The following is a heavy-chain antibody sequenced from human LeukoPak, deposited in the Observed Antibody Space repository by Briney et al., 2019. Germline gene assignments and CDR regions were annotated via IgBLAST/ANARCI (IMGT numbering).Heavy chain of an antibody. D-gene: IGHD3-10*01. CDR1: GFTVSSNY. V-gene: IGHV3-53*01. CDR2: IYSGGST. J-gene: IGHJ4*02. Sequence: GGSLRLSCAASGFTVSSNYMSWVRQAPGKGLEWVSVIYSGGSTYCADSVKGRFTISRDDAKNTLYLQMNSLRAEDTAVYYCARETEYYGSGSYYIGYWGQGTLVTVSS. CDR3: ARETEYYGSGSYYIGY.